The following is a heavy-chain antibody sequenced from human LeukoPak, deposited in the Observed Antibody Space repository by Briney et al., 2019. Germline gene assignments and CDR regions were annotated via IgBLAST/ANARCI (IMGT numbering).Heavy chain of an antibody. CDR1: GFTFSSYA. Sequence: GGSLRLSCAASGFTFSSYAMSWVRQAPGKGLEWVSAISGSGGSTYYADSVKGRFTISRDNSKNTLYLQMNSLRAEDTAVYYCAGPFHYYDSSGYRYWGQGTLVTVSS. CDR3: AGPFHYYDSSGYRY. CDR2: ISGSGGST. D-gene: IGHD3-22*01. V-gene: IGHV3-23*01. J-gene: IGHJ4*02.